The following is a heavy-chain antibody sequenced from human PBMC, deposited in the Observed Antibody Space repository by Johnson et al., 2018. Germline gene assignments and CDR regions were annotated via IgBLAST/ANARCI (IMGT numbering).Heavy chain of an antibody. Sequence: VQLVESGGGVVQPGRSLRLSCAASGFTFSSYGMHWVRQAPGKGLEWVAVMSFGESNKYYADSVKGRFIISRDNSMDTLYLQMNSLIPEDTAVYFCARDFYDSSGYPRYLQHWGQGTLVTVSS. CDR2: MSFGESNK. CDR3: ARDFYDSSGYPRYLQH. J-gene: IGHJ1*01. D-gene: IGHD3-22*01. CDR1: GFTFSSYG. V-gene: IGHV3-30*03.